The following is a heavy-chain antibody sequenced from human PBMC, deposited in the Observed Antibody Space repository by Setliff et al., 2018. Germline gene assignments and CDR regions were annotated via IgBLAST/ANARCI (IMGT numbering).Heavy chain of an antibody. J-gene: IGHJ6*03. Sequence: GASVKVSCKASGYTFSNFGFSWVRQAPGQGLEWMGWISAYNGNTNYAQRLRGRVTMTTDTSTNTAYMELRSLASDDTAIYYCARADDCSRTSCYWGYYHMDVWGKGTTVTVSS. V-gene: IGHV1-18*01. CDR2: ISAYNGNT. CDR3: ARADDCSRTSCYWGYYHMDV. D-gene: IGHD2-2*01. CDR1: GYTFSNFG.